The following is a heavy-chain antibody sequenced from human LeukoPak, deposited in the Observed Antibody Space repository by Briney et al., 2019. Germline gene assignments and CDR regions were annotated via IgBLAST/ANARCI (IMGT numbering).Heavy chain of an antibody. CDR2: ITYDGSNK. V-gene: IGHV3-30-3*01. D-gene: IGHD5-24*01. Sequence: PGGSLRLSCAASGFTFSSYAIHWVRQAPGKGLEGVAVITYDGSNKYYADSVKGRFTISRDNSKNTLYLQMNSLKTEDTAVYYCASQMATIQTGDYWGQGTLVTVSS. CDR3: ASQMATIQTGDY. J-gene: IGHJ4*02. CDR1: GFTFSSYA.